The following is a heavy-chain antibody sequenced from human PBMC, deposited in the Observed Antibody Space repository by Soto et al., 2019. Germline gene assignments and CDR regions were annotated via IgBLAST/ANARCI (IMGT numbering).Heavy chain of an antibody. CDR1: GGTFSSYT. D-gene: IGHD6-13*01. J-gene: IGHJ4*02. Sequence: QVQLVQSGAEVKKPGSSVKVSCKASGGTFSSYTISWVRQAPGQGLEWMGRIIPILGIANYAQKFQGSVTITADKSTSTAYMELSSLRSEDTAVYYCARDGAAAGPFDYWVQGTLVTFSS. CDR2: IIPILGIA. V-gene: IGHV1-69*08. CDR3: ARDGAAAGPFDY.